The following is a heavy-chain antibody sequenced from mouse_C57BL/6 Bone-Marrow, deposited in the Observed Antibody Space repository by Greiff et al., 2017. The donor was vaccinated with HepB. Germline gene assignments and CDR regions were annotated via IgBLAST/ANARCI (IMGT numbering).Heavy chain of an antibody. CDR2: IDPSDSYT. V-gene: IGHV1-69*01. J-gene: IGHJ4*01. Sequence: VQLQQPGAELVMPGASVKLSCKASGYTFTSYWMHWVKQRPGQGLEWIGEIDPSDSYTNYNQKCKGKSTLTVDKSSSTAYMQLSSLTSEDSAVYYCAREFPYYYGSSYDYAMDYWGQGTSVTVSS. D-gene: IGHD1-1*01. CDR3: AREFPYYYGSSYDYAMDY. CDR1: GYTFTSYW.